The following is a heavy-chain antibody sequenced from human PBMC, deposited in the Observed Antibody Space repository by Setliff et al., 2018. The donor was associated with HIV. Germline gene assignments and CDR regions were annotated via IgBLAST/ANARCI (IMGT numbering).Heavy chain of an antibody. Sequence: SETLSLTCTVSGYSISSGYYWGWIRQPPGKGLEWIGSIYHSGGTYYNPSLKSRVTISVDTSKNQFSLKLSSVTAADTAVYYCARDGESYDYYGSGSSRLPYYYYGMDVWGQGTTVTVSS. CDR2: IYHSGGT. J-gene: IGHJ6*02. V-gene: IGHV4-38-2*02. CDR3: ARDGESYDYYGSGSSRLPYYYYGMDV. CDR1: GYSISSGYY. D-gene: IGHD3-10*01.